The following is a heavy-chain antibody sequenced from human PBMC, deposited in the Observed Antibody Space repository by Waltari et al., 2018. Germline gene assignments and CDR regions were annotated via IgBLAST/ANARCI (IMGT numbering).Heavy chain of an antibody. CDR1: GFTFSSYG. J-gene: IGHJ2*01. D-gene: IGHD6-13*01. CDR3: AKEGLAAAGTWGYWYFDL. Sequence: QVQLVESGGGVVQPGRSLRLSCAASGFTFSSYGMHWVRQAPGKGLEWVAVIWYDGSNKYDADSVKGRFTISRDNSKNTLYLQMNSLRAEDTAMYYCAKEGLAAAGTWGYWYFDLWGRGTLVTVSS. V-gene: IGHV3-30*18. CDR2: IWYDGSNK.